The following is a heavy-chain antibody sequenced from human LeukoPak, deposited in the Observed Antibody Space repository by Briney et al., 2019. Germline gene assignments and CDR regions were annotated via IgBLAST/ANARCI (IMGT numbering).Heavy chain of an antibody. J-gene: IGHJ4*02. V-gene: IGHV3-23*01. CDR2: ICGSGGST. D-gene: IGHD3-10*01. Sequence: PGGSLRLSCAASGFTFSSYAMSWVRQAPGKGLEWVSVICGSGGSTYYGDSVKGRFTISRDNSKNTLYLQMNSLRAEDTAVYYCAKGGGVRGVIDYWGQGTLVTVSS. CDR3: AKGGGVRGVIDY. CDR1: GFTFSSYA.